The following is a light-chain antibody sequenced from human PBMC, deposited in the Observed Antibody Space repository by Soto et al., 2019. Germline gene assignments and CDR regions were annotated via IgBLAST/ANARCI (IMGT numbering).Light chain of an antibody. V-gene: IGKV3-15*01. J-gene: IGKJ4*01. CDR2: DAF. CDR3: QQYDEWPLS. Sequence: EKVMTQSPATLSVSPGERATLSCRASQNVKTRLARYQQKPGQAPRLLIYDAFTTATGITARFSGSTSGTDFTLSISGLQSKDVAVYYCQQYDEWPLSFGGGTKVEIK. CDR1: QNVKTR.